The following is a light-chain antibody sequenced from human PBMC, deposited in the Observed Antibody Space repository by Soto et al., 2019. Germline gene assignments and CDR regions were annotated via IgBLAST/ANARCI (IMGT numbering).Light chain of an antibody. CDR3: CSYAGSSPYV. Sequence: ALTQPASVSGSPGQSITISCTGTSSDVGSYNLVSWYQQHPGKAPKLMIYEGSKRPSGVSNRFSGSKSGNTASLTISGLQAEDEADYYCCSYAGSSPYVFGTGTKVTVL. V-gene: IGLV2-23*01. CDR2: EGS. CDR1: SSDVGSYNL. J-gene: IGLJ1*01.